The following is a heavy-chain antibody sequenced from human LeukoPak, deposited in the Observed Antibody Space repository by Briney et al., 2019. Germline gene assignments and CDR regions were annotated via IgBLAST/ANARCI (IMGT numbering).Heavy chain of an antibody. Sequence: ASVKDTFKASGYPFTTCYIHWVRQAPGQGLEWMGCINPKNGYSKYAQKFRGRVTMTRATSIATAYVEGSRLTSDDTDVSFCARAGYAYGYSSDFWGQGPLVTVSS. CDR2: INPKNGYS. CDR3: ARAGYAYGYSSDF. V-gene: IGHV1-2*02. CDR1: GYPFTTCY. J-gene: IGHJ4*02. D-gene: IGHD2-15*01.